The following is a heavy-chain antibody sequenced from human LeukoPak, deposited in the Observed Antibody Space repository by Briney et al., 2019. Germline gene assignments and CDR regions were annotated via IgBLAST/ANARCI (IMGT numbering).Heavy chain of an antibody. CDR1: GFTFSSYA. Sequence: GGSLRLSCAASGFTFSSYAMSWVRQAPGKGLEWVSAISGSGGSTYYADSVKGRFTISRDNSKNTLYLQMNSLRAEDTAVYYCAKETQENKAYYYYYMDVWGKGTTVTVSS. J-gene: IGHJ6*03. CDR2: ISGSGGST. CDR3: AKETQENKAYYYYYMDV. D-gene: IGHD1/OR15-1a*01. V-gene: IGHV3-23*01.